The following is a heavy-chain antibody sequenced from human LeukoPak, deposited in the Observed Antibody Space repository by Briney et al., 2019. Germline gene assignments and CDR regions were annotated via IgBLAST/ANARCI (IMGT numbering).Heavy chain of an antibody. Sequence: GRSLRLSCAASGFTFSSYAMHWVRQAPGKGLEWVAVISYDGSNKYYADSVKGRFTISRDNSKNTLYLQMNSLRAEDTAVYYCARDWRPLDRSGYRGRNAFDIWGQGTMVTVSS. J-gene: IGHJ3*02. CDR2: ISYDGSNK. D-gene: IGHD3-22*01. CDR1: GFTFSSYA. V-gene: IGHV3-30-3*01. CDR3: ARDWRPLDRSGYRGRNAFDI.